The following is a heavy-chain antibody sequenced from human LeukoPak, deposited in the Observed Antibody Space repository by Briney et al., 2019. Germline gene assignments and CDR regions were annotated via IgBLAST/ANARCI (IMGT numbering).Heavy chain of an antibody. J-gene: IGHJ6*02. V-gene: IGHV4-34*01. Sequence: GSLRLSCAASGFTFSSYEMNWVRQAPGKGLEWIGEINDYTGNTNYNPSLNSRVSISLEKSKNQFSLELRSVTAADTAVYYCARGRIAKIVVVHSFHYGMDVWGQGTTVTVSS. CDR3: ARGRIAKIVVVHSFHYGMDV. CDR1: GFTFSSYE. D-gene: IGHD3-22*01. CDR2: INDYTGNT.